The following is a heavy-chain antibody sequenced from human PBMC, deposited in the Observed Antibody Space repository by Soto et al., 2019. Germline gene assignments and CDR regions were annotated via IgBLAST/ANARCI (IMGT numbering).Heavy chain of an antibody. V-gene: IGHV4-4*07. CDR1: GGSISSYY. CDR2: IYTSGST. D-gene: IGHD6-6*01. Sequence: SETLSLTCTVSGGSISSYYWSWIRQPAGKGLEWIGRIYTSGSTNYNPSLKSRVTMSVDTSKNQFSLKLSSVTAADTAVYYCATVRIAARPDAGWLDPWGQGTLVTVSS. CDR3: ATVRIAARPDAGWLDP. J-gene: IGHJ5*02.